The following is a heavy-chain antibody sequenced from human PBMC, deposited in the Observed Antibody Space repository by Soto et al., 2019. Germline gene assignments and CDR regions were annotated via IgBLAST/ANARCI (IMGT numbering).Heavy chain of an antibody. CDR2: MNTNSDDT. V-gene: IGHV1-8*01. J-gene: IGHJ6*02. Sequence: XSGKLSCKTSGYTCTSYDINWLRQAPGQGLEWVGWMNTNSDDTRSAQKFRGRLTLTRDKSMRAVYMKLSNLRPDDTAVYYCAREWSAAGHFYGMDVWGQGTTVTVSS. CDR3: AREWSAAGHFYGMDV. CDR1: GYTCTSYD. D-gene: IGHD6-13*01.